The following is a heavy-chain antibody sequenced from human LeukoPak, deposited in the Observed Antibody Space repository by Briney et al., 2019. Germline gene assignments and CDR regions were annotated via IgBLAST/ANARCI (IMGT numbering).Heavy chain of an antibody. D-gene: IGHD5-12*01. J-gene: IGHJ4*02. CDR3: AREYRHQPD. CDR1: GYTFTSYD. V-gene: IGHV1-8*01. Sequence: ASVKVSCKASGYTFTSYDINWLRQASGQGLEWMGWMNPNSGNTGYAQKFQGRFTMTWDTSITTAYMELSSLRSEDTAVYYCAREYRHQPDWGQGALVTVSS. CDR2: MNPNSGNT.